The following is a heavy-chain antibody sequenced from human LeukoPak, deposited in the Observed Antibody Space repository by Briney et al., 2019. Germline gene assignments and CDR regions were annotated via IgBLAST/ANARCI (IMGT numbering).Heavy chain of an antibody. CDR3: AREPTTYYYYYGMDV. V-gene: IGHV1-69*13. Sequence: SVKVSCKASGGTFISYAISWVRQAPGQGLEWMGGIIPIFGTANYAQKFQGRVTIAADESTSTAYMELSSLRSEDTAVYYCAREPTTYYYYYGMDVWGQGTTVTASS. D-gene: IGHD1-1*01. J-gene: IGHJ6*02. CDR1: GGTFISYA. CDR2: IIPIFGTA.